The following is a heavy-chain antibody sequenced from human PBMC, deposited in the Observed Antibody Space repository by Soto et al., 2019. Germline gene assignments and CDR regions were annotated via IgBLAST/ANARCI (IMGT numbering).Heavy chain of an antibody. J-gene: IGHJ6*02. V-gene: IGHV5-10-1*01. CDR3: ARPLEYSSSVYGMDV. CDR1: GYSFTSYW. CDR2: IDPSDSYT. Sequence: GESLKISCKGSGYSFTSYWISWVRQMPGKGLKKMGRIDPSDSYTNYSPAFQGHVTISADKSISTAYLQWISLKASDTAMYYCARPLEYSSSVYGMDVWGQGTTVTVSS. D-gene: IGHD6-6*01.